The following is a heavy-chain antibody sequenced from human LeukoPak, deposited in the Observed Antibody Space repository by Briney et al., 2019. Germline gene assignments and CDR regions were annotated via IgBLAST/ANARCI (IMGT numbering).Heavy chain of an antibody. J-gene: IGHJ4*02. CDR1: GFTFSSYW. CDR2: IKQDGSEK. V-gene: IGHV3-7*03. D-gene: IGHD6-13*01. CDR3: AKVSKRQQLVHVRYYFDY. Sequence: GGSLRLSCAASGFTFSSYWMSWVRQAPGKGLEWVANIKQDGSEKYYMDSVKGRFTISRDNAKNSLYLQMNSLRAEDTAVYYCAKVSKRQQLVHVRYYFDYWGQGTLVTVSS.